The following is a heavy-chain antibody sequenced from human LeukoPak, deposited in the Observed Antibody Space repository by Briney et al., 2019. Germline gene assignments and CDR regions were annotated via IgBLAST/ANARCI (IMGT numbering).Heavy chain of an antibody. J-gene: IGHJ4*02. CDR2: IYYSGST. V-gene: IGHV4-59*01. D-gene: IGHD6-6*01. CDR1: GASISSYY. CDR3: AAERIAARPYYFDY. Sequence: WESLSLACTVSGASISSYYWSWVRQPPGEGLEWIGYIYYSGSTNYNPSLKSRVTISVDTSKNQFSLKLSSVTAADTAVYYCAAERIAARPYYFDYWGQGTLVTVSS.